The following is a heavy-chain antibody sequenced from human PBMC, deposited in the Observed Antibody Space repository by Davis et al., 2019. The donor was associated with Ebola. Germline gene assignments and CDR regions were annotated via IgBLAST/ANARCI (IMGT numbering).Heavy chain of an antibody. J-gene: IGHJ4*02. D-gene: IGHD7-27*01. V-gene: IGHV1-2*02. CDR1: GYTFTGYY. CDR3: AGANWGGGFYY. CDR2: INPNSGGT. Sequence: ASVKVSCMASGYTFTGYYMHWVRQAPGQGIEWMGWINPNSGGTNYAQKFQGRVTMTRDTSISTAYMELSRLRSDDTAVYYCAGANWGGGFYYWGQGTLVTVSS.